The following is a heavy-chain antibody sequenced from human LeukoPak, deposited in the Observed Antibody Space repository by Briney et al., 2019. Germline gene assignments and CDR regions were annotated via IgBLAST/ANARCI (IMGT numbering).Heavy chain of an antibody. CDR2: IWYDGSNK. D-gene: IGHD3-22*01. CDR3: ARDDYYDSSDVYGMDV. Sequence: GGSLRLSCAASGFTFSSYGMHWVRQAPGKGLEWVAVIWYDGSNKYYADSVKGRFTISRDNSKNTLYLQMNSLRAEDTAVYYCARDDYYDSSDVYGMDVWGQGTTVTVSS. V-gene: IGHV3-33*01. J-gene: IGHJ6*02. CDR1: GFTFSSYG.